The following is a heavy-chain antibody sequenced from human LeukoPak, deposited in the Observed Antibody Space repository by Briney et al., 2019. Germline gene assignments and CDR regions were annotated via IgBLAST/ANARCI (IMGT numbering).Heavy chain of an antibody. CDR1: GGSISSYY. V-gene: IGHV4-59*01. Sequence: SETLSLTCTVSGGSISSYYWSWIRQSPGKGPEWIGYIYYRGSTDNNPSLKGRVTISVDTSKNQFSLKLSSVTAADTAVYYCARDRNRYMVVWGKGTTVTVSS. J-gene: IGHJ6*03. CDR3: ARDRNRYMVV. D-gene: IGHD2/OR15-2a*01. CDR2: IYYRGST.